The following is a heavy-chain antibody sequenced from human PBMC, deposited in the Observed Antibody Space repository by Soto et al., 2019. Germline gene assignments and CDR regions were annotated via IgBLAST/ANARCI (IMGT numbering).Heavy chain of an antibody. J-gene: IGHJ6*03. CDR2: INWNSGDI. V-gene: IGHV3-9*01. Sequence: ESGGGLVQPGRSLRLSCAASGFTFDDFVMHWVRQAPGKGLEWVSGINWNSGDINYADSVKGRFTISRDNAKNSLYLQMNSLRAEDTALYYCAKDYAGYYYYIDVWGKGTTVTVSS. CDR1: GFTFDDFV. CDR3: AKDYAGYYYYIDV.